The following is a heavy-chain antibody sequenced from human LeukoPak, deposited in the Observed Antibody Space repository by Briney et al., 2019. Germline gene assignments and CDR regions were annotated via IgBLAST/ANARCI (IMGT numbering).Heavy chain of an antibody. CDR1: GGSIGSGSYY. D-gene: IGHD4-23*01. J-gene: IGHJ4*02. V-gene: IGHV4-61*02. CDR2: IYTGGST. Sequence: SETLSLTCTVSGGSIGSGSYYWSWIRQPAGKRLEWIGRIYTGGSTNYNPSLKSRVTISLDTSYNQFSLKLSSVTAADTAVYYCAREWDYGGNRYFDYWGQGTLVTVSS. CDR3: AREWDYGGNRYFDY.